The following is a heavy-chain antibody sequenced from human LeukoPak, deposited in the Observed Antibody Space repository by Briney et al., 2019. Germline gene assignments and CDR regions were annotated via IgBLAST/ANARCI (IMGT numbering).Heavy chain of an antibody. Sequence: GGPLRLSCAASGFTFSSYEMNWVRQAPGKGLEWVSYISSSGSTIYYADSVKGRFTISRDNAKNSLYLQMNSPRAEDTAVYYCAELGITMIGGVWGKGTTVTISS. CDR3: AELGITMIGGV. J-gene: IGHJ6*04. CDR2: ISSSGSTI. D-gene: IGHD3-10*02. CDR1: GFTFSSYE. V-gene: IGHV3-48*03.